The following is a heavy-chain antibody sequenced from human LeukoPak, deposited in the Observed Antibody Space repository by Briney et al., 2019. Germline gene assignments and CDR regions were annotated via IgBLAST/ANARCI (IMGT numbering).Heavy chain of an antibody. D-gene: IGHD2/OR15-2a*01. CDR1: GGSMSNYY. J-gene: IGHJ4*02. V-gene: IGHV4-59*08. Sequence: SETLSLTCTVSGGSMSNYYWSWIRQPPGKGLEWIAYIYYSGSANYNPSLKSRVTISIDTSKNQFSLKLSSVTAADTAVYYCARRPLSSYYFDYWGQGTLVTVSS. CDR2: IYYSGSA. CDR3: ARRPLSSYYFDY.